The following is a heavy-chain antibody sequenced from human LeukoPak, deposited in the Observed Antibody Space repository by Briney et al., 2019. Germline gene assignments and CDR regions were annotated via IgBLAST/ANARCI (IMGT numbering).Heavy chain of an antibody. CDR3: ARVAGGSYKYYFDY. D-gene: IGHD1-26*01. Sequence: SETLSLTCTVSGGSISSYYWSWIRQPPGKGLEWIGYIYYSGSTNYNPSLKSRVTISVDTSKNQFSLKLSSVTAADTAVYYCARVAGGSYKYYFDYWGQGTLVTVSS. CDR2: IYYSGST. CDR1: GGSISSYY. V-gene: IGHV4-59*01. J-gene: IGHJ4*02.